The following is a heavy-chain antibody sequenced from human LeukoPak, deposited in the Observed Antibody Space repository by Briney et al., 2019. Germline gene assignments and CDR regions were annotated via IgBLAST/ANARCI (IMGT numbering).Heavy chain of an antibody. CDR2: ISSSSSYI. D-gene: IGHD3-3*01. CDR1: GFTFSSYS. Sequence: GGSLRLSCAASGFTFSSYSMNWVRQAPGKGLECVSSISSSSSYIYYADSVKGRFTISRDNAKNSLYLQMNSLRAEDTAVYYCARDGLLRFLEWLDPLYYYYMDVWGKGTTVTVSS. J-gene: IGHJ6*03. V-gene: IGHV3-21*01. CDR3: ARDGLLRFLEWLDPLYYYYMDV.